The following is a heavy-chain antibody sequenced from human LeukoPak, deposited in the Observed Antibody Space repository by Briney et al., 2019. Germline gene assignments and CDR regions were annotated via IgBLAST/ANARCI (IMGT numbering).Heavy chain of an antibody. Sequence: PGGSLRLSCAASGFTFDDYAIHWVRQAPGKGLEWVSGISWNSGSIAYADSVKGRFTISRDNAKNTLYLQMGSLRAEDMAVYYCAREFDYGGNYDENAFDIWGQGTMVTVSS. V-gene: IGHV3-9*03. J-gene: IGHJ3*02. CDR3: AREFDYGGNYDENAFDI. CDR1: GFTFDDYA. CDR2: ISWNSGSI. D-gene: IGHD4-23*01.